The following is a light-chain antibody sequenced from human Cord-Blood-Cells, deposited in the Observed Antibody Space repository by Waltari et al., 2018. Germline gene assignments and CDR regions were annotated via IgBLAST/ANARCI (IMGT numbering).Light chain of an antibody. CDR1: PGISSY. V-gene: IGKV1-9*01. Sequence: DIQLTQSPSFLSASVGDRVTITCRASPGISSYLAWYQQKPGKAPKLLIYAASTLQSGVPSRFSGSGSGTEFTLTISSLQPEDFATYYCQQLNSYPLNFGGGTKVEIK. J-gene: IGKJ4*01. CDR3: QQLNSYPLN. CDR2: AAS.